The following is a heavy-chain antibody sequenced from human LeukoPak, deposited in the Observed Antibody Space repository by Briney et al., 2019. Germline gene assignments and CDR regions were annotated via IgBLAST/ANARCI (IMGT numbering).Heavy chain of an antibody. CDR2: FDPEDGET. D-gene: IGHD1-7*01. V-gene: IGHV1-24*01. J-gene: IGHJ4*02. Sequence: GASVKVSCKVSGYTLTELSMHWVRQAPGKGLEWMGGFDPEDGETIYAQKFQGRVTMTRDTSTSTVYMELSSLRSEDTAVYYCARDGTGTKPDYWGQGTLVTVSS. CDR3: ARDGTGTKPDY. CDR1: GYTLTELS.